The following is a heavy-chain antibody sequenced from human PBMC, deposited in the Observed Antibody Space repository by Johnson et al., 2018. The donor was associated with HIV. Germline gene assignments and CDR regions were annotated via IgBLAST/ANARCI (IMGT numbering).Heavy chain of an antibody. CDR3: AKVVGSSYLRGDAFDI. D-gene: IGHD6-6*01. CDR1: GFTVSSNY. CDR2: ISWNSGSI. J-gene: IGHJ3*02. V-gene: IGHV3-9*01. Sequence: VQLVESGGGLVQPGGSLRLSCAAFGFTVSSNYMSWVRQPQGKGLEWVPGISWNSGSIGYVDSVKGRFTISRDNAKNSLYLQMKSRRAEDTALYYCAKVVGSSYLRGDAFDIWGQGTMVTVSS.